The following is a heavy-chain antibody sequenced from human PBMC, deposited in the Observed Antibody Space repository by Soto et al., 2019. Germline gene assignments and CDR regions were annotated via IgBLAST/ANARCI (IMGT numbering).Heavy chain of an antibody. CDR3: ARGGVPAALDI. D-gene: IGHD3-10*01. CDR2: INGDGSTT. V-gene: IGHV3-74*01. Sequence: EVQLVESGGGLVQPGGSLRLSCTVSGFTLRNYYMHWARQAPGTGLVWVSHINGDGSTTNYADSVKGRFTISRDNAKNTLYLQMNSLRVEDTAVYYCARGGVPAALDIWGEGTMVPVSS. J-gene: IGHJ3*02. CDR1: GFTLRNYY.